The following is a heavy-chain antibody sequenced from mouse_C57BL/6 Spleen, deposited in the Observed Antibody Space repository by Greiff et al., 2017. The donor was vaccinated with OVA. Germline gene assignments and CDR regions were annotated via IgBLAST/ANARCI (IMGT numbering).Heavy chain of an antibody. CDR1: GYTFTDYE. D-gene: IGHD2-4*01. CDR3: TRVGGDYDGDYYAMDY. CDR2: IDPETGGT. V-gene: IGHV1-15*01. Sequence: QVQLQQSGAELVRPGASVTLSCKASGYTFTDYEMHWVKQTPVHGLEWIGAIDPETGGTAYNQKFKGKAILTADKSSSTAYMELRSLTSEDSAVYYCTRVGGDYDGDYYAMDYWGQGTSVTVSS. J-gene: IGHJ4*01.